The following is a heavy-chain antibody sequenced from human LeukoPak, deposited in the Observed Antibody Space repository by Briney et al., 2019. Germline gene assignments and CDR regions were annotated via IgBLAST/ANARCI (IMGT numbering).Heavy chain of an antibody. V-gene: IGHV4-30-4*08. J-gene: IGHJ4*02. CDR2: TYYSGST. CDR1: GGSISSGDYY. CDR3: ARHGYSSGWYHFDY. Sequence: SETLSLTCTVSGGSISSGDYYWSWIRQPPGKGLEWIGTTYYSGSTNYNPSLKSRVTISVDTSKNQFSLKLSSVTAADTAVYYCARHGYSSGWYHFDYWGQGTLVTVSS. D-gene: IGHD6-19*01.